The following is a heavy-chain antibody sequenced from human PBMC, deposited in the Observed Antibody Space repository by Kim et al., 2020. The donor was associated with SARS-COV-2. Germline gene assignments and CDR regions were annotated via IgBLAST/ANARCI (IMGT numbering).Heavy chain of an antibody. J-gene: IGHJ6*02. CDR3: AREAQYYYGMDV. V-gene: IGHV3-74*01. CDR1: GFTFSSYW. Sequence: GGSLRLSCAASGFTFSSYWMHWVRQAPGKGLVWVSRINSDGSSTSYADSVKGRFTISRDNAKNTLYLQMNSLRAEDTAVYYCAREAQYYYGMDVWGQGTTVTVSS. CDR2: INSDGSST.